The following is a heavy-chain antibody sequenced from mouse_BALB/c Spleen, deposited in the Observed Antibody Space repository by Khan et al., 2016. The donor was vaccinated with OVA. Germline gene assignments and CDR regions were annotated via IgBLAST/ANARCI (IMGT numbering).Heavy chain of an antibody. Sequence: EVQLQESGPELMKPGASVKISCKASGYSFTSYYIHWIMQSHGKSLEWIGYIDPFSGGITYNQKFKGKATLTVDKSSSTAYIYFSNLTSEDSAVYYWTRQGYVAWFTYWGQGTLVTVSA. D-gene: IGHD2-2*01. V-gene: IGHV1S135*01. CDR2: IDPFSGGI. CDR1: GYSFTSYY. CDR3: TRQGYVAWFTY. J-gene: IGHJ3*01.